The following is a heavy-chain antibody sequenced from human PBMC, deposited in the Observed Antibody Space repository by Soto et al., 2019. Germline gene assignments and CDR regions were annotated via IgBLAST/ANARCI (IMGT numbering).Heavy chain of an antibody. V-gene: IGHV1-18*04. J-gene: IGHJ6*02. CDR1: GYIFTNYG. D-gene: IGHD6-13*01. CDR3: AISSARGSHGRDDNGMDV. CDR2: ISAYNGNT. Sequence: GPEVKKPGASVKVSCKASGYIFTNYGINWVRQAPGQGLEWMGWISAYNGNTNFAQTVQGRLTVTTDTSTATSYMELRSLTSDDTAVYFCAISSARGSHGRDDNGMDVWGQGTTVTVSS.